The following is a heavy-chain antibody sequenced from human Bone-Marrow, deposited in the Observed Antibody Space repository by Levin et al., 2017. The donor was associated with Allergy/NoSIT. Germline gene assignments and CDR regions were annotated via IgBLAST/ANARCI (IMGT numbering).Heavy chain of an antibody. J-gene: IGHJ5*02. CDR3: ATQAAAGRGWFDP. Sequence: PGGSLRLSCAASGFTFSSYWMHWVRQAPGKGLVWVSRINSDGSSTSYADSVKGRFTISRDNAKNTLYLQMNSLRAEDTAVYYCATQAAAGRGWFDPWGQGTLVTVSS. CDR1: GFTFSSYW. V-gene: IGHV3-74*01. CDR2: INSDGSST. D-gene: IGHD6-13*01.